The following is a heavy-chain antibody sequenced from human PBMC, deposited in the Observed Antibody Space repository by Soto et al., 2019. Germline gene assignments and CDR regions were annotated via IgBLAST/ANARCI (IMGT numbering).Heavy chain of an antibody. V-gene: IGHV1-8*01. CDR3: ARMSSAGTLNWFDP. J-gene: IGHJ5*02. D-gene: IGHD6-13*01. Sequence: ASVKVSCKASGYTFVNFDISWVRQAAGQGLEWLGWMNPGSGQTGYASKFQGRVAMTRDASTGTSHLELSSLTSGDTAVYYCARMSSAGTLNWFDPWGQGTLVTV. CDR2: MNPGSGQT. CDR1: GYTFVNFD.